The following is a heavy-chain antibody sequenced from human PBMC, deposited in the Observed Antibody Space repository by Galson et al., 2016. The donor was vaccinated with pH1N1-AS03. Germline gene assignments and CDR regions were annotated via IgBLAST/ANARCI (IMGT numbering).Heavy chain of an antibody. CDR2: ISHSGIT. D-gene: IGHD6-13*01. CDR3: ARGNPFLGSSWYEDS. Sequence: ETLSLTCTVSGGSLTDYQWSWIRQSPGRGLEWIGEISHSGITDYNPSLKSRVSISVDTSKDQFSLNLSSMTAADAAVYYCARGNPFLGSSWYEDSWGQGTLVIVSS. J-gene: IGHJ4*02. V-gene: IGHV4-34*01. CDR1: GGSLTDYQ.